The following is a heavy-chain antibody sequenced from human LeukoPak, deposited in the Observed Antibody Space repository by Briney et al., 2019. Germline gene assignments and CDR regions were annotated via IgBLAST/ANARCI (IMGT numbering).Heavy chain of an antibody. D-gene: IGHD2-2*02. CDR3: ARAGGATAIDPFDY. Sequence: ASVMVSCKASGYTFTGYYMHWVRQAPGQGLEWMGWINPNSGGTNYAQKFQGRVTMTRDTSISTAYMELSRLRSDDTAVYYCARAGGATAIDPFDYWGQGTLVTVSS. CDR1: GYTFTGYY. J-gene: IGHJ4*02. CDR2: INPNSGGT. V-gene: IGHV1-2*02.